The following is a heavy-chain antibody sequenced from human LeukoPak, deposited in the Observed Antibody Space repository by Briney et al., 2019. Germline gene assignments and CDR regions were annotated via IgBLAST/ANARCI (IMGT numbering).Heavy chain of an antibody. CDR2: INPNSGVT. CDR1: GYTFTGYY. CDR3: ARGGLLPGSFPDY. J-gene: IGHJ4*02. D-gene: IGHD2-15*01. V-gene: IGHV1-2*02. Sequence: ASVKVSCKASGYTFTGYYMHWVRQAPGQGLEWMGWINPNSGVTVYAQKFQGRVTMTRDTSISTAYMELSRLRSDDTAVYYCARGGLLPGSFPDYWGQGTLVTVSS.